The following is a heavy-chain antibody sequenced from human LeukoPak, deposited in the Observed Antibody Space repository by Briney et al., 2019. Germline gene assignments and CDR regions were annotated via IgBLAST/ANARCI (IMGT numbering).Heavy chain of an antibody. V-gene: IGHV4-34*01. D-gene: IGHD2-2*01. CDR1: GGSFSGYY. CDR3: ARGPSRYCSSTSCYFGPYDY. J-gene: IGHJ4*02. CDR2: INHGGST. Sequence: ASETLSLTCAVYGGSFSGYYWSWIRQPPGKGLEWIGEINHGGSTNYNPSLKSRVTISVDTSKNQFSLKLSSVTAADTAVYYCARGPSRYCSSTSCYFGPYDYWGQGTLVTVSS.